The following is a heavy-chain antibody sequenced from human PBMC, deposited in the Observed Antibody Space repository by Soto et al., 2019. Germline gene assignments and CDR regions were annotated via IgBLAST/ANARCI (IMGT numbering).Heavy chain of an antibody. CDR3: ARMATFGSLNWFDP. CDR2: MNPGSGDT. CDR1: GYSFINND. V-gene: IGHV1-8*01. J-gene: IGHJ5*02. Sequence: ASVKVSCKASGYSFINNDVSWVRQATGQGLEWMGWMNPGSGDTGYAQKFQGRVTMTRDISIATAYMELSSLRSDDTAIYYCARMATFGSLNWFDPWGQGTLVTVPQ. D-gene: IGHD3-16*01.